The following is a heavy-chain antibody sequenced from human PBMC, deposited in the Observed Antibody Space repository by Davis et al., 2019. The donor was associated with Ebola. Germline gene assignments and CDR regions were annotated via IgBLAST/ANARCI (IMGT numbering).Heavy chain of an antibody. D-gene: IGHD2-8*01. CDR2: INPSGGST. Sequence: ASVKVSCKASGYTFTSYYMHWVRQAPGQGLEWMGIINPSGGSTSYAQKFQGRVTMTRDTSTSTVYVELSSLRSEDTAVYYCASSPSLFRGEDIVLMVYATPLGFDYWGQGTLVTVSS. J-gene: IGHJ4*02. CDR1: GYTFTSYY. V-gene: IGHV1-46*01. CDR3: ASSPSLFRGEDIVLMVYATPLGFDY.